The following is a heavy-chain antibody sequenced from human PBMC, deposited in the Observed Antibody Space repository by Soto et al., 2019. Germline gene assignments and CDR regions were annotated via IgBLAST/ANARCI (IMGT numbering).Heavy chain of an antibody. CDR2: ISSSSSTI. J-gene: IGHJ6*02. V-gene: IGHV3-48*02. Sequence: GGSLRLSCAASGFTFSSYSMNWVRQAPGKGLEWVSYISSSSSTIYYADSVKGRFTISRDNAKNSLYLQMNSLRDEDTAVYYCAGSSWYDYYYYYGMDVWGQGTTVTVSS. D-gene: IGHD6-13*01. CDR3: AGSSWYDYYYYYGMDV. CDR1: GFTFSSYS.